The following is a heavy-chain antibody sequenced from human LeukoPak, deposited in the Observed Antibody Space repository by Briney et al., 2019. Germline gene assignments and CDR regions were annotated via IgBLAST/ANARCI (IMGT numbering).Heavy chain of an antibody. J-gene: IGHJ3*02. Sequence: PGGSLRLSCAASGFTFSGYGMHWVRQAPGKGLEWVAVIWDDGSNKYYADSVRGRFTISRDNSKNTLYLQVNSLRVEDTAIYYCARDANFGYDAFDIWGQGTMVIVSS. CDR2: IWDDGSNK. CDR3: ARDANFGYDAFDI. V-gene: IGHV3-33*01. D-gene: IGHD3-10*01. CDR1: GFTFSGYG.